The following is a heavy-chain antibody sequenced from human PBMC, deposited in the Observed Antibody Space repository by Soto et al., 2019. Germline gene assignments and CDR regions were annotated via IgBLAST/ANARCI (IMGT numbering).Heavy chain of an antibody. CDR2: IYYSGST. D-gene: IGHD1-26*01. CDR3: AWEQKELRLTSGLDP. V-gene: IGHV4-59*01. Sequence: SETLSLTCTVSGGSISSYYWSWIRQPPGKGLEWIGYIYYSGSTNYNPSLKSRVTISVDTSKNQFSLKLSSVTAADTAVYYCAWEQKELRLTSGLDPWGQGTLVTVSS. CDR1: GGSISSYY. J-gene: IGHJ5*02.